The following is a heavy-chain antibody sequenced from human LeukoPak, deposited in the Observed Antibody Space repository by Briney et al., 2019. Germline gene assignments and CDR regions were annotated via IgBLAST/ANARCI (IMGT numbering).Heavy chain of an antibody. J-gene: IGHJ4*02. CDR1: GFTFSSYW. D-gene: IGHD4-17*01. Sequence: GGSLRLSCAASGFTFSSYWMSWVRQAPGKGLEWVANIKQDGSEKYYVDSVKGRFTISRDNAKNSLYLQMNSLRAEDTAVYYCARDLFPGTIDGDHREALDYWGQGTLVTVSS. CDR2: IKQDGSEK. CDR3: ARDLFPGTIDGDHREALDY. V-gene: IGHV3-7*01.